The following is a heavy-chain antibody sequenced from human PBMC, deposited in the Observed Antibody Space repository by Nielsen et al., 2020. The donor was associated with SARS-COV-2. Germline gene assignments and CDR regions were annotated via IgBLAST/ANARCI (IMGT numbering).Heavy chain of an antibody. CDR3: ARDRRTYYYDSSGYYYDY. J-gene: IGHJ4*02. D-gene: IGHD3-22*01. CDR2: INAGNGNT. V-gene: IGHV1-3*01. Sequence: WVRQAPGQRLEWMGWINAGNGNTKCSQKFQGRVTITRDTSASTAYMELSSLRSEDTAVYYCARDRRTYYYDSSGYYYDYWGQGTLVTVSS.